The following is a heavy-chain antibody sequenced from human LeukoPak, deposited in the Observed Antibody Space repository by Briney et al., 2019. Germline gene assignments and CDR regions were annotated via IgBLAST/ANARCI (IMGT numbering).Heavy chain of an antibody. J-gene: IGHJ4*02. CDR1: GLTFSSHW. D-gene: IGHD3-3*01. V-gene: IGHV3-74*01. CDR2: ITNDGRST. Sequence: GGSLRLSCAASGLTFSSHWRHWVGQAPGKGRVWVSRITNDGRSTTYADSVKGRFTISRHNAKHKLYLSVSRQTAEDTAVYYCARGDAGYYDFWGRYYTGLGLHTTTGVDYWGQGTLVTVSS. CDR3: ARGDAGYYDFWGRYYTGLGLHTTTGVDY.